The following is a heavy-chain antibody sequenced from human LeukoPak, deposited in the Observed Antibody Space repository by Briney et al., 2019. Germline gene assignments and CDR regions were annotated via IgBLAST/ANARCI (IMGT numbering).Heavy chain of an antibody. Sequence: GGSLRLSCAASGFTFSSYSMNWVRQAPGKGLEWVSYISSSSSTIYYADSVKGRFTISRDNAKNSLYLQMNSLRAEDTAVYYCARGPNSNWSGLDFWGQGTLLTVSS. V-gene: IGHV3-48*01. D-gene: IGHD6-6*01. CDR2: ISSSSSTI. J-gene: IGHJ4*02. CDR1: GFTFSSYS. CDR3: ARGPNSNWSGLDF.